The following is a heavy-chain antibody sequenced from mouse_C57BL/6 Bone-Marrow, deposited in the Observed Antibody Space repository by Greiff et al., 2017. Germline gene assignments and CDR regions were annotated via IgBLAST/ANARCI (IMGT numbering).Heavy chain of an antibody. CDR1: GYTFTDYY. CDR3: ARRAYYYYAMDY. CDR2: INPYNGGT. J-gene: IGHJ4*01. Sequence: VHVKQSGPVLVKPGASVKMSCKASGYTFTDYYMNWVKQSHGKSLEWIGVINPYNGGTSYNQKFKGKATLTVDKSSSTAYMELNSLTSEDSAVYYCARRAYYYYAMDYWGQGTSVTVSS. V-gene: IGHV1-19*01.